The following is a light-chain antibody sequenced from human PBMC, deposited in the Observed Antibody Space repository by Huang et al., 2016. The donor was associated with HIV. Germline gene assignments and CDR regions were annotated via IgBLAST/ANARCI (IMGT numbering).Light chain of an antibody. CDR2: DAS. J-gene: IGKJ5*01. CDR1: QSVNSY. CDR3: QQRKYWPPIT. V-gene: IGKV3-11*01. Sequence: ETVLTQSPATLSLSPAERATLSCRASQSVNSYLPWYQQKPGQTPRPLIYDASNRATGIAARFRGSRWGTDFTLTSSSRVPEDYAGYYCQQRKYWPPITFGQGTRLEIK.